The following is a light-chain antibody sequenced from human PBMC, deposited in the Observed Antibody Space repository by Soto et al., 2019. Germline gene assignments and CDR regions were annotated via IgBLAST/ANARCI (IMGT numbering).Light chain of an antibody. Sequence: DGQMTQSPSSLSASVGDRVTITCQASQASSNYLKWYQQKPGKAPKLLTYDASNLETGVPSRSSASGSGTDFTFPISSLPSEDSATYYCQHYDNPWRTFGRGTTVEIK. CDR3: QHYDNPWRT. V-gene: IGKV1-33*01. J-gene: IGKJ1*01. CDR2: DAS. CDR1: QASSNY.